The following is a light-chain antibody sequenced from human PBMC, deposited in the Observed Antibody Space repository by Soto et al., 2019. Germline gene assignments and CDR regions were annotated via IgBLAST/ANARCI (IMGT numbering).Light chain of an antibody. J-gene: IGKJ1*01. V-gene: IGKV3-11*01. CDR1: QIVSSY. Sequence: EIVLTQSPATLSLSPGERATLSCRASQIVSSYLAWYQQKPGQAPRLLIYDASNRATGIPARFSGSGSGTEFTITISSLAPEDFAVYSCQNRSNWPTFVQGTKVEIK. CDR3: QNRSNWPT. CDR2: DAS.